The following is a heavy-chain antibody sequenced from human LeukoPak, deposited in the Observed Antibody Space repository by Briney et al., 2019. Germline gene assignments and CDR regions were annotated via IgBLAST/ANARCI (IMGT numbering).Heavy chain of an antibody. J-gene: IGHJ4*02. D-gene: IGHD2-15*01. CDR3: AKRYCTGGSCCPDY. V-gene: IGHV3-74*01. CDR2: INSDGSST. Sequence: GGSLRLSCAASGFTFSSYWMHWVRQAPGKGLVWVSRINSDGSSTSYADSVKGRFTISRDNSKNTLYLQMNSLRAEDTAIYYCAKRYCTGGSCCPDYWGQGTLVTVSS. CDR1: GFTFSSYW.